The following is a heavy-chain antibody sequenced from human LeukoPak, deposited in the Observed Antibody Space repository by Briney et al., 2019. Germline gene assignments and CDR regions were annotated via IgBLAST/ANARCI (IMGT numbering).Heavy chain of an antibody. CDR2: IRSKAYGGTT. Sequence: PGGSLRLSCTASGFTFGDYAMNWVRQAPGKGLEWVGFIRSKAYGGTTEYVASVKGRFTISKDDSKSIAYLQMNSLKTEDTAVYYCTRELLWFGESTFDYWGQGTLVTVSS. CDR1: GFTFGDYA. J-gene: IGHJ4*02. V-gene: IGHV3-49*04. D-gene: IGHD3-10*01. CDR3: TRELLWFGESTFDY.